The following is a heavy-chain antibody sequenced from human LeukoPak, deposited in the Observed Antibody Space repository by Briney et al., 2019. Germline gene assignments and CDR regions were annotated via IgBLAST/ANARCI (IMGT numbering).Heavy chain of an antibody. CDR1: GFSFSSYA. CDR2: TSGNGGNT. Sequence: GGSLRPSCAAAGFSFSSYAMNWVRQAPGRGLEWVSGTSGNGGNTYFADSMKGPSSISKDNSKNTLYLQMNSLRGDDTAVYYCAKGPINVIAAGDWYFDLWGRGTLVTVSS. D-gene: IGHD6-13*01. V-gene: IGHV3-23*01. J-gene: IGHJ2*01. CDR3: AKGPINVIAAGDWYFDL.